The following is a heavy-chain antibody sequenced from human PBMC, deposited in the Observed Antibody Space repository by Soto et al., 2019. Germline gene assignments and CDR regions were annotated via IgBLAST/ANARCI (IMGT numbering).Heavy chain of an antibody. CDR2: ISGSGGST. V-gene: IGHV3-23*01. CDR3: AKVPYDFWSGYYPPLYFDY. Sequence: EVQLLESGGGLVQPGGSLRLSCATSGFTFSSYVMSWVRQAPGKGLAWVSGISGSGGSTYYADSVKGRFTISRDNSKNTLYLQMNSLRAEDTAVYYCAKVPYDFWSGYYPPLYFDYWGQGTLVTVSS. J-gene: IGHJ4*02. D-gene: IGHD3-3*01. CDR1: GFTFSSYV.